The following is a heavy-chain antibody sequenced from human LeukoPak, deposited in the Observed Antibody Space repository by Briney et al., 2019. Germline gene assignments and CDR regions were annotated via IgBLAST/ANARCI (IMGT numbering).Heavy chain of an antibody. CDR1: GGTFSIYA. CDR3: ARGDGYGGNGYYFDY. J-gene: IGHJ4*02. V-gene: IGHV1-69*05. CDR2: IIPIFGTA. Sequence: SVTVSCKASGGTFSIYAISWGRQAPGQGLEWMGGIIPIFGTANYAQKFQGRVTITTDESTSTAYMELSSLRSEDTAVYYCARGDGYGGNGYYFDYWGQGTLVTVSS. D-gene: IGHD4-23*01.